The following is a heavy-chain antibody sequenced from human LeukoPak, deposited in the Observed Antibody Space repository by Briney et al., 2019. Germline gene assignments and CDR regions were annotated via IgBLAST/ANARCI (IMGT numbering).Heavy chain of an antibody. CDR3: ARDSTDGDYDWFDP. V-gene: IGHV3-53*01. J-gene: IGHJ5*02. CDR1: GFTVSSNY. CDR2: IYSGGST. Sequence: PGGSLRPSCAASGFTVSSNYMSWVRQAPGKGLEWVSVIYSGGSTYYANSVKGRFTISRDNSKNTLYLQMNSLRAEDTAVYYCARDSTDGDYDWFDPWGQGTLVTVSS. D-gene: IGHD4-17*01.